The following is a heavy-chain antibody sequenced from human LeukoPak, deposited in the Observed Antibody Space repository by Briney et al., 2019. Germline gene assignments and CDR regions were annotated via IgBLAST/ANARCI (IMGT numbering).Heavy chain of an antibody. D-gene: IGHD2-21*02. CDR2: IYTSGST. J-gene: IGHJ4*02. Sequence: SETLSLTCAVSGASVSSGGYYWSWIRQPAGKGLEWIGRIYTSGSTNYNPSLKSRVTMSVDTSKNQFSLKLSSVTAADTAVYYCARDGDCGGDCYGYYFDYWGQGTLVTVSS. CDR3: ARDGDCGGDCYGYYFDY. CDR1: GASVSSGGYY. V-gene: IGHV4-61*02.